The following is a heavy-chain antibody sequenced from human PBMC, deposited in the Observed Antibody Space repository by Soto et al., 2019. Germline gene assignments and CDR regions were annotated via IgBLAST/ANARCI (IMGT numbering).Heavy chain of an antibody. D-gene: IGHD6-13*01. CDR3: SKSPFPRIATNDY. CDR2: ISGSGGST. Sequence: EVQLLESGGGLVQPGGSLRLSCAASGFTFSSYAMSWVRQAPGKGLEWVSAISGSGGSTYYADSVKGRFTISRDNSKNTLYLQMNSLKAEDTAIYYCSKSPFPRIATNDYWGQGTLVTVYS. CDR1: GFTFSSYA. V-gene: IGHV3-23*01. J-gene: IGHJ4*02.